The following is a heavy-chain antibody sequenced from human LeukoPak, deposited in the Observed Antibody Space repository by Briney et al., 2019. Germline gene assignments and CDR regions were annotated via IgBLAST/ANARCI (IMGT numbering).Heavy chain of an antibody. CDR2: ISTGSTYI. V-gene: IGHV3-21*01. CDR3: ASYLYWWSDLGF. CDR1: GFTFNTYS. J-gene: IGHJ4*02. Sequence: GGSLRLSCSASGFTFNTYSMDWVRQAPGKGLEWVSSISTGSTYIFYGDSVKGRFTISRDNADNSLYLQMNSLRVEDTAVYFCASYLYWWSDLGFWGQGTLVTVSS. D-gene: IGHD2-8*02.